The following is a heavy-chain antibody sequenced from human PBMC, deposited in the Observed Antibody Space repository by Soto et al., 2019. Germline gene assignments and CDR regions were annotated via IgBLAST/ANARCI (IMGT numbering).Heavy chain of an antibody. D-gene: IGHD6-6*01. Sequence: EVQLLESGGGLVQPGGSLRLSCAASGLTFSSYAMSWVRQAPGKGLEWVSAISGSGGSTYYAHSVKSRFTISRDNSKNTLYLQMNSLRAEDTAVYYCAKDLKGPLVSHSFDYWGQGTLVTVSS. J-gene: IGHJ4*02. CDR1: GLTFSSYA. V-gene: IGHV3-23*01. CDR2: ISGSGGST. CDR3: AKDLKGPLVSHSFDY.